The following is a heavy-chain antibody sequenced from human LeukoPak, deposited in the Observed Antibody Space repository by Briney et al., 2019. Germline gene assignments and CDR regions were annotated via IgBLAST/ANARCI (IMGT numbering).Heavy chain of an antibody. V-gene: IGHV1-46*01. Sequence: EASVKVSCKASGYTFTSCYMHWVRQAPGQGLEWMGIINPSGGSTSYAQKFQGRVTMTRDTSTSTVYMELSSLRSEDTAVYYCARSRGPYSSGPGIDYGMDVWGQGTTVTVSS. D-gene: IGHD6-19*01. J-gene: IGHJ6*02. CDR2: INPSGGST. CDR1: GYTFTSCY. CDR3: ARSRGPYSSGPGIDYGMDV.